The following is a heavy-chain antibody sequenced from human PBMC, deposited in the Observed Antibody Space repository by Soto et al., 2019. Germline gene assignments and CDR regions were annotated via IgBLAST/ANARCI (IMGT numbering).Heavy chain of an antibody. CDR2: IHHSGRT. J-gene: IGHJ4*02. V-gene: IGHV4-4*02. CDR1: GDSISSDKW. CDR3: ARGGDWQFDY. D-gene: IGHD2-21*02. Sequence: QVQLQESGPGLGKPSGPLSLTCAVSGDSISSDKWWGGVRQPPGRGLEWIGEIHHSGRTNYNPSLKSRVTILVEKSKNQVSLELSSMTAADTAVYYCARGGDWQFDYWGQGTLVTVSS.